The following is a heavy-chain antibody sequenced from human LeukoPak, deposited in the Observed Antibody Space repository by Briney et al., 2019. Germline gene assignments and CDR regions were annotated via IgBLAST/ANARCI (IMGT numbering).Heavy chain of an antibody. D-gene: IGHD3-10*01. Sequence: ASVKVSCKASGYTFTGYHMHWVRQAPGQGLEWMGWINPNSGGTNYAQKFQGRVTMTRDTSISTAYMELSRLRSDDTAVYYCARMTDYYGSGSYYPAPSIDYWGQGTLVTVSS. J-gene: IGHJ4*02. CDR1: GYTFTGYH. V-gene: IGHV1-2*02. CDR2: INPNSGGT. CDR3: ARMTDYYGSGSYYPAPSIDY.